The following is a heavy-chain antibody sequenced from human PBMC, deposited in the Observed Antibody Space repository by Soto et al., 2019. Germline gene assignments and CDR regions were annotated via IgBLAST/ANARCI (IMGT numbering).Heavy chain of an antibody. CDR2: ISYDGSNK. CDR1: GFTFSSYA. J-gene: IGHJ4*02. CDR3: ARGPHTLIQLWLPLDY. V-gene: IGHV3-30-3*01. Sequence: SGGSLRLSCAASGFTFSSYAMHWVRQAPGKGLEWVAVISYDGSNKYYADSVKGRFTISRDNSKNTLYLQMNSLRAEDTAVYYCARGPHTLIQLWLPLDYWGQGTLVTVSS. D-gene: IGHD5-18*01.